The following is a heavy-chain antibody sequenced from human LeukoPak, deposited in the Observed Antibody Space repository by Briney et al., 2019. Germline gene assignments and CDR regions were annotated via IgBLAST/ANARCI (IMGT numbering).Heavy chain of an antibody. CDR2: IRYDGSNK. D-gene: IGHD3-3*01. V-gene: IGHV3-30*02. CDR1: GFTFSSYG. J-gene: IGHJ3*02. CDR3: AKDLNFSSNYPRDAFDI. Sequence: AGGSLRLSCAASGFTFSSYGMHWVRQAPGKGLEWVAFIRYDGSNKYYGDSVKGRFTISRDKSKNTLYLQMNSLRAEDTAVYYCAKDLNFSSNYPRDAFDIWGQGTMVTVSS.